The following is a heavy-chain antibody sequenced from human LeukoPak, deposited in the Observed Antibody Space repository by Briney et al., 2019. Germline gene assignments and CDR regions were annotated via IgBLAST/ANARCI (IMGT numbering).Heavy chain of an antibody. D-gene: IGHD6-13*01. J-gene: IGHJ5*02. Sequence: GGSLRLSCAASGFTFSSYAMSWVRQAPGKGLVWVSRINSDGSDTIYADSVKGRFTISRDNAKNTLYLQMNSLRAEDTAVYYCALLAAADSESWGQGTLVTVPS. V-gene: IGHV3-74*01. CDR2: INSDGSDT. CDR1: GFTFSSYA. CDR3: ALLAAADSES.